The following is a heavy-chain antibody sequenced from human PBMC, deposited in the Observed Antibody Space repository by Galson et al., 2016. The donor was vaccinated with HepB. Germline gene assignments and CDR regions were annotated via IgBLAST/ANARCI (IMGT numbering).Heavy chain of an antibody. CDR3: ARYGDEAGWNFHQ. V-gene: IGHV3-23*01. D-gene: IGHD6-19*01. J-gene: IGHJ1*01. CDR1: GFTLSNYR. CDR2: IDSGGGGRT. Sequence: SLRLSCAVSGFTLSNYRIDWVRQAPGMGLDWVSSIDSGGGGRTYYADSVKGRFIISRDNSKTALYLQMNSLRAEDTAVYYCARYGDEAGWNFHQWGQGTLVTVSS.